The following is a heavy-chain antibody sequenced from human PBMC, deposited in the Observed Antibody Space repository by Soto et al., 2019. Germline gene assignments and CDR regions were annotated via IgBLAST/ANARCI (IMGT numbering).Heavy chain of an antibody. CDR3: ARDLHGFLGRKNWFDP. V-gene: IGHV1-3*01. J-gene: IGHJ5*02. D-gene: IGHD4-17*01. CDR2: INAGNGNT. Sequence: GSSVKVSCKASGYTFTSYAMHWVRQAPGQRLEWMGWINAGNGNTKYSQKFQGRVTITRDTSASTAYMELSSLRSEDTAVYYCARDLHGFLGRKNWFDPWGQGTLVTVSS. CDR1: GYTFTSYA.